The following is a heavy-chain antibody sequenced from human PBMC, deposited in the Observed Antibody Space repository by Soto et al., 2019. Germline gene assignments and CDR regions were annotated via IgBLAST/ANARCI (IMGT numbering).Heavy chain of an antibody. V-gene: IGHV1-2*02. J-gene: IGHJ6*02. CDR3: ARDQSPSSGWHGMDV. Sequence: WASVKVSCKASGYTFTDYYMHWVRQAPGQGLEWMGWINPNSDGTNYAQKFQGRVTMTRDTSISTAYMELNRLRSDDTAVYYCARDQSPSSGWHGMDVWGQGTTVTVSS. CDR1: GYTFTDYY. CDR2: INPNSDGT. D-gene: IGHD6-19*01.